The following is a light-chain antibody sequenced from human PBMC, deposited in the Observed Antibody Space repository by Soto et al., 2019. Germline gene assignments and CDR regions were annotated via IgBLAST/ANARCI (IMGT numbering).Light chain of an antibody. CDR2: QVT. V-gene: IGLV2-14*01. CDR1: SSDVGYYNY. J-gene: IGLJ1*01. Sequence: QSVLTQPASVSGSPGQSISISCTGTSSDVGYYNYVSWYQQHPGKAPQLIIFQVTNRASGISARFSGSKSGDTASLTISGLQAEDEADYYCSSYTTSSSLYVFGPGTKVTVX. CDR3: SSYTTSSSLYV.